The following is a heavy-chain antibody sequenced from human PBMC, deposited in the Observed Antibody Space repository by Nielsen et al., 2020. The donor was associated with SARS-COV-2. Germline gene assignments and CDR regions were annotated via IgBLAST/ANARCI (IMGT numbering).Heavy chain of an antibody. V-gene: IGHV3-13*04. Sequence: GESLKISCAASGFTFSSYDMHWVRQATGKGLEWVSAIGTAGDTYYPGSVKGRFTISRDNAQSSLYLLMNNLRTEDTAVYYCASSGWLDYWGQGTLVTVSS. CDR1: GFTFSSYD. D-gene: IGHD6-19*01. J-gene: IGHJ4*02. CDR2: IGTAGDT. CDR3: ASSGWLDY.